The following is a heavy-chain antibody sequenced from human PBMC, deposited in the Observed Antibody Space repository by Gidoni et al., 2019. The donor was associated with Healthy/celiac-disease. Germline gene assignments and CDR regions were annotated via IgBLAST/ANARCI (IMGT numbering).Heavy chain of an antibody. V-gene: IGHV3-66*01. CDR3: AGSRSGYSSSWYPQNWFDP. CDR1: GFTVSSNY. D-gene: IGHD6-13*01. J-gene: IGHJ5*02. CDR2: IYSGGST. Sequence: EVQLVESGGGLVKPGGSLRLSCAASGFTVSSNYMSWVRQAPGKGLEWVSVIYSGGSTYYADSVKGRFTISRDNSKNTLYLQMNSLRAEDTAVYYCAGSRSGYSSSWYPQNWFDPWGQGTLVTVSS.